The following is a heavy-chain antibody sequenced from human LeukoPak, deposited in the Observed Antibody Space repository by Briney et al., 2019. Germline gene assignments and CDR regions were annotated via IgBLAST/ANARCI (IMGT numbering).Heavy chain of an antibody. Sequence: GGSLRLSCAASGFTFSSYGMHWVRQAPGKRLEWVAVISYDGSNKYYADSVKGRFTISRDNSKNTLYLQMNSLRAEDTAVYYCAKFFTGEYVRAFDIWGQGTMVTVSS. CDR1: GFTFSSYG. CDR3: AKFFTGEYVRAFDI. J-gene: IGHJ3*02. V-gene: IGHV3-30*18. CDR2: ISYDGSNK. D-gene: IGHD3-10*02.